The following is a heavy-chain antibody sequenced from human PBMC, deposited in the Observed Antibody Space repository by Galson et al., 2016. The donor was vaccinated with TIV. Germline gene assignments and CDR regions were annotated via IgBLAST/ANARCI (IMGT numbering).Heavy chain of an antibody. CDR2: IRAISGST. J-gene: IGHJ4*02. CDR1: GDTFRSYA. V-gene: IGHV1-69*06. CDR3: GRADYDNEGYFDS. Sequence: SVKVSCKASGDTFRSYAINWVRQAPGEGLEWMGGIRAISGSTSYAQRFQGRLTITADKSTSTAYMELSSLRSDDTAVYYCGRADYDNEGYFDSWGQGALVTVSS. D-gene: IGHD3-22*01.